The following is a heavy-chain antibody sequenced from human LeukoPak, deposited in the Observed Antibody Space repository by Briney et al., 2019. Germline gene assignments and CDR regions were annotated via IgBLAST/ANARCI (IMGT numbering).Heavy chain of an antibody. Sequence: PGGSLRLSCAASGFTVSSYEMNWVRQAPGKGLEWVSYISSSGSSIYYADSVKGRFTISRDNAKNSLYLQMNSLRAEDTAVYYCARDGGITVAGDAFDIWGQGTMVTVSS. V-gene: IGHV3-48*03. CDR3: ARDGGITVAGDAFDI. CDR2: ISSSGSSI. J-gene: IGHJ3*02. D-gene: IGHD6-19*01. CDR1: GFTVSSYE.